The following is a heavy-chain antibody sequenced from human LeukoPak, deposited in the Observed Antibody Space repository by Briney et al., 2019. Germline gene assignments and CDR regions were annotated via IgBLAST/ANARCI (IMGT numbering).Heavy chain of an antibody. CDR3: ARQRRYSSSWLLPIDY. CDR2: IYPGDSDT. D-gene: IGHD6-13*01. CDR1: GYSFTSYW. Sequence: GESLKISCKGSGYSFTSYWIGWVRQMPGKGLEWMGIIYPGDSDTRYSPSFQGQVTISADKSISTAYLQWSGLKASDTAMYYCARQRRYSSSWLLPIDYWGQGTLVTVSS. J-gene: IGHJ4*02. V-gene: IGHV5-51*01.